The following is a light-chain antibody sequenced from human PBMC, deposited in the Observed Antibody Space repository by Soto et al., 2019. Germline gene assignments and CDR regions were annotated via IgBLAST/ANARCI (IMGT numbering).Light chain of an antibody. J-gene: IGKJ2*01. CDR1: QSVSRY. CDR3: QQRSNWPPLYI. V-gene: IGKV3-11*01. CDR2: DAS. Sequence: EIVLTQSPATLSLSPGERATLSCRASQSVSRYLAWYQQKPGQAPRLLIYDASNRATGIPARFSGSGSGTDFTLTISCLEPEDFAVYYCQQRSNWPPLYIFGQGTKLEIK.